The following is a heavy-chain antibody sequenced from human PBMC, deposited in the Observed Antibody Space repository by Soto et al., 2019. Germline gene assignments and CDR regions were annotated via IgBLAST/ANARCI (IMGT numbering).Heavy chain of an antibody. CDR2: ISAYNGNT. CDR1: GYTFTSYG. J-gene: IGHJ4*02. D-gene: IGHD1-1*01. CDR3: AKDRPRRTSGYFFDY. V-gene: IGHV1-18*01. Sequence: ASVKVSCKASGYTFTSYGISCVRQAPGQGLEWMGWISAYNGNTNYAQKLQGRVTMTTDTSTSTAYMELRSLRAEDTALYYCAKDRPRRTSGYFFDYWGQGTPVTVSS.